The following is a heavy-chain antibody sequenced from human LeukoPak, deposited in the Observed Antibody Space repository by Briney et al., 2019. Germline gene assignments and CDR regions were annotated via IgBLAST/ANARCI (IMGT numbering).Heavy chain of an antibody. V-gene: IGHV1-69*05. D-gene: IGHD3-22*01. CDR2: IIPIFGTA. CDR1: GGTFSSYA. J-gene: IGHJ4*02. Sequence: GASVKVSCKASGGTFSSYAISWVRQAPGQGLEWMGGIIPIFGTANYAQKFQGRVTITTDESTSTAYMELSSLRSEDTAVYYCARGNEYYYDSSGYTLRGAEPPRRPYYFDYWGQGTLVTVSS. CDR3: ARGNEYYYDSSGYTLRGAEPPRRPYYFDY.